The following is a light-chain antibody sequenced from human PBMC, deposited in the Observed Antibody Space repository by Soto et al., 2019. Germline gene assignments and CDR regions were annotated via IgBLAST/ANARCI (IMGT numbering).Light chain of an antibody. CDR1: QGISTY. CDR3: QQAYIKPYT. V-gene: IGKV1-39*01. CDR2: AAS. J-gene: IGKJ2*01. Sequence: DIPVTQSPVSLSASVGDRVTITCRTSQGISTYLSWYQQKAGDAPRLLISAASDLENGVPSRFSGSGSGADFTLTINSLRPEDFATYYCQQAYIKPYTFGQGTTLE.